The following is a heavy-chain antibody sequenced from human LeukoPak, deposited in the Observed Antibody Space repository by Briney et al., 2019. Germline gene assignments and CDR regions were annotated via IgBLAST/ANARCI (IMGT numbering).Heavy chain of an antibody. CDR3: VRDFSNYVAFFDS. J-gene: IGHJ4*02. V-gene: IGHV3-30*02. CDR1: GFTFRNHG. D-gene: IGHD4-11*01. Sequence: GGSLRLSCATSGFTFRNHGMHWVRQAPGKGLEWVAFIRYNELQDYYADSVRGRFTISRDNSKSALYLQMGSLRPEDTAMYYCVRDFSNYVAFFDSWGQGVLVTVSS. CDR2: IRYNELQD.